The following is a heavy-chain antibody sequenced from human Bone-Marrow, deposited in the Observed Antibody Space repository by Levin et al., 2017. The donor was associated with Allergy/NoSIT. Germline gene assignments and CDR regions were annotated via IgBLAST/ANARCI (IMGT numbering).Heavy chain of an antibody. CDR3: ARDPAAAGLFDF. J-gene: IGHJ4*02. V-gene: IGHV3-23*01. D-gene: IGHD6-13*01. CDR1: GFNFRSDA. Sequence: QAGGSLRLSCAASGFNFRSDAMGWVSQTPGKGLQWVSSISGTGSTTYYADSVKGRFTVSRDNSKNTLYLQMNSLRAEDSAVYFCARDPAAAGLFDFWGQGVLVSVSA. CDR2: ISGTGSTT.